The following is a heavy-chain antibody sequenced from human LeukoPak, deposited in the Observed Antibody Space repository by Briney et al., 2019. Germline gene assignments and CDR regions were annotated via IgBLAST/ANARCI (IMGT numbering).Heavy chain of an antibody. J-gene: IGHJ4*02. CDR3: ARGDYTFDY. CDR1: GGSISSSSYY. D-gene: IGHD4-17*01. Sequence: PSETLSLTCTVSGGSISSSSYYWGWIRQPPGKGLEWIGYIYYSGSTNYNPSLKSRVTISVDTSKNQFSLKLSSVTAADTAVYYCARGDYTFDYWGQGTLVTVSS. V-gene: IGHV4-61*05. CDR2: IYYSGST.